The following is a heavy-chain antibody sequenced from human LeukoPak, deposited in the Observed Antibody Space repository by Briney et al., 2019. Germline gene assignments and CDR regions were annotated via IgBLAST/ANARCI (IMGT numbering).Heavy chain of an antibody. V-gene: IGHV1-69*06. CDR3: ARVIAAAANGDAFDI. J-gene: IGHJ3*02. Sequence: SVKVSCKASGGTFSSYAISWVRQAPGQGLEWMGGIIPIFGTANYAQKFQGRVTITADKSTSTAYMELSSLRSEDTAVYYCARVIAAAANGDAFDIWGQGTMVTVSS. CDR2: IIPIFGTA. CDR1: GGTFSSYA. D-gene: IGHD6-13*01.